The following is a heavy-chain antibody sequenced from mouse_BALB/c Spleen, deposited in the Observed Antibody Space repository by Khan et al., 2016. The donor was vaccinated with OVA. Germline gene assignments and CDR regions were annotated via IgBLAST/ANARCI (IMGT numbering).Heavy chain of an antibody. D-gene: IGHD6-1*01. J-gene: IGHJ3*01. CDR2: IDPPNDDS. CDR3: ATLYASPFAY. V-gene: IGHV14-3*02. Sequence: IQLVQSGAELVKPGASVNLSCSASGFNIKDTYIHWVKQRPEQGLEWIGRIDPPNDDSKFGQKFQDKATLTADTSSNTAYLQLTSLTSEDTAVYYCATLYASPFAYWGQGTLVSVSA. CDR1: GFNIKDTY.